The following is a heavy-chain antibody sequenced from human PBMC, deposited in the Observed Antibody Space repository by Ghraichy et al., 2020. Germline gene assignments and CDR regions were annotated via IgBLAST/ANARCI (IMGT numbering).Heavy chain of an antibody. Sequence: GGSLRLSCAASGLIFRTYWMTWVRQAPGKGLEWVANINQDGREKYYVASVKGRFTISRDNAKNSLYLQMNGLRAEDTAVYYCSSGDTFDIWGQGTMVARSS. J-gene: IGHJ3*02. CDR2: INQDGREK. D-gene: IGHD3-10*01. CDR3: SSGDTFDI. CDR1: GLIFRTYW. V-gene: IGHV3-7*03.